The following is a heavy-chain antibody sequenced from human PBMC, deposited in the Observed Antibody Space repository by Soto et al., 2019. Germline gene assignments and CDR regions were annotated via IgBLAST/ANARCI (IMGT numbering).Heavy chain of an antibody. J-gene: IGHJ6*02. V-gene: IGHV3-21*06. CDR3: ARSSGGSGKLWNYYGMEV. CDR2: ISSGSSYI. CDR1: GFTFSSYS. D-gene: IGHD3-10*01. Sequence: GGSLILSCATSGFTFSSYSRNWVRQAPGKGLEWVSSISSGSSYIYYADSVKGRFTISRDNAKNSLYLQMNSLRAEDTAVYYCARSSGGSGKLWNYYGMEVWGQGTTVTVSS.